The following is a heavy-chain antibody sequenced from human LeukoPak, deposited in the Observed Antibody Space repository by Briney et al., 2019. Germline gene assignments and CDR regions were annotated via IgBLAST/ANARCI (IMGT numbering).Heavy chain of an antibody. CDR1: GFTFDDYG. CDR3: ARATGYGGNSGYFDY. CDR2: INWNGGST. Sequence: GGSLRLSCAASGFTFDDYGMSWVRQAPGKGLEWVSGINWNGGSTGYADSVKGRFTISRDNAKNSLYLQMNSLRAEDTALYYCARATGYGGNSGYFDYWGQGTLVTVSS. D-gene: IGHD4-23*01. V-gene: IGHV3-20*04. J-gene: IGHJ4*02.